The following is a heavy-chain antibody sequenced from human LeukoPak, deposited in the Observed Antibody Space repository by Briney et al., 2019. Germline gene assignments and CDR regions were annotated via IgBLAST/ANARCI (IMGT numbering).Heavy chain of an antibody. CDR2: IYTIGST. V-gene: IGHV4-4*07. D-gene: IGHD2-21*02. Sequence: SETLSLTCTVSGGSISSYYWSWIRQPAGKGLEWIGRIYTIGSTNYNPSLKSRVTMSVDTSKNQFSLKLSSVTAADTAVYYCAKDRAVTVGFLADAFDIWGQGTMVTVSS. CDR1: GGSISSYY. J-gene: IGHJ3*02. CDR3: AKDRAVTVGFLADAFDI.